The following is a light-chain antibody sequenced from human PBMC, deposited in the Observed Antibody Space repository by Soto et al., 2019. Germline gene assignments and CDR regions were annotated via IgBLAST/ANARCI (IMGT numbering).Light chain of an antibody. J-gene: IGKJ5*01. V-gene: IGKV2-30*02. CDR3: MQATHWPIT. CDR2: KVS. Sequence: EVVMTQSPLSLPVTLGQPTSISCRSNQSLVHSDGIAYFSWFQQRPGRSPRRLIYKVSNRDSGVPARFSGSGSGTDFALKISRVEVEDVGVYYCMQATHWPITFGQGPRLKIK. CDR1: QSLVHSDGIAY.